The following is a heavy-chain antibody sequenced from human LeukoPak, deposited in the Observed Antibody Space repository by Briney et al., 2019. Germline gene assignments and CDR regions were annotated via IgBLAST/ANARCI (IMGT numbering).Heavy chain of an antibody. J-gene: IGHJ2*01. V-gene: IGHV4-61*05. CDR3: ARGAYYYDSSGYYYGRYFDL. Sequence: SETLSLTCTVSGGSISSSSYYWGWIRQPPGKGLEWIGYIYYSGSTNYNPSLKSRVTISVDTSKNQFSLKLSSVTAADTAVYYCARGAYYYDSSGYYYGRYFDLWGRGTLVTVSS. D-gene: IGHD3-22*01. CDR2: IYYSGST. CDR1: GGSISSSSYY.